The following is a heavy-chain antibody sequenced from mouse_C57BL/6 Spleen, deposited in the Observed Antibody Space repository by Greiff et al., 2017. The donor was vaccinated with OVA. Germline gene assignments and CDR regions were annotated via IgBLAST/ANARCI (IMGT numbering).Heavy chain of an antibody. D-gene: IGHD4-1*01. CDR3: TRRAGTRYFDY. Sequence: VQLQQSGPVLARPGASVKMSCKTSGYTFTSYWMHWVKQRPGQGLEWIGAIYPGNSDTSYNQKFKGKAKLTAVTSASTAYMELSSLTNEDSAVYYCTRRAGTRYFDYWGQGTTLTVSS. J-gene: IGHJ2*01. CDR2: IYPGNSDT. V-gene: IGHV1-5*01. CDR1: GYTFTSYW.